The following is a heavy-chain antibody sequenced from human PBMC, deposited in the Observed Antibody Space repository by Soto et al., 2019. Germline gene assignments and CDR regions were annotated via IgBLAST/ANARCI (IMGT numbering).Heavy chain of an antibody. J-gene: IGHJ5*02. D-gene: IGHD6-13*01. Sequence: QVQLVQSGSEVKMPGSSVKVSCKTSGGTFSRHAINWVRQAPGQGLEWMGGIIPLFGTTNYAQKFKGRVTISADESTSTAYMELSSLTSEGAAVYYCARAAIHGSSWSFGFDPWGQGTLVTVSS. CDR3: ARAAIHGSSWSFGFDP. CDR2: IIPLFGTT. CDR1: GGTFSRHA. V-gene: IGHV1-69*01.